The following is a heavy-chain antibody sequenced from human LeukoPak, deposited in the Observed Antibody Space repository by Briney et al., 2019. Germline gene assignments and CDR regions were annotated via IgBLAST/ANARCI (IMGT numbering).Heavy chain of an antibody. V-gene: IGHV3-48*01. J-gene: IGHJ3*02. CDR3: VRDTHFAFDS. CDR2: IRSDSSDE. CDR1: GFSFSADP. Sequence: GGSLRLSCTASGFSFSADPMNWVRQAPGKGLEWLSNIRSDSSDENYADSVKGRFTVSRDNVKSSLYLQMNNLRVEDTALYYCVRDTHFAFDSWGQGTMVTVS.